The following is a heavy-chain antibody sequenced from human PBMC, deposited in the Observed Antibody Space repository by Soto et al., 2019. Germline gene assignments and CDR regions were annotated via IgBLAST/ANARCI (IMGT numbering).Heavy chain of an antibody. V-gene: IGHV4-59*08. CDR1: GGSISSYY. D-gene: IGHD5-18*01. Sequence: SETLSLTCTVSGGSISSYYWSWIRQPPGKGLEWIGYIYYSGSTNYNPSLKSRVTISVDTSKNQFSLKLSSVTAADTAVYYCARVGTYRNYYYYMDVWGKGTTVTVSS. CDR3: ARVGTYRNYYYYMDV. J-gene: IGHJ6*03. CDR2: IYYSGST.